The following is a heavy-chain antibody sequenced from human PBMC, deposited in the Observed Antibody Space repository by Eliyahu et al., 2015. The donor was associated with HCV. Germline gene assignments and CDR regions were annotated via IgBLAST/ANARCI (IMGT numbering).Heavy chain of an antibody. J-gene: IGHJ4*02. CDR2: INHSGST. Sequence: QVQLQQWGAGLLKPSETLSLTCAVYGGSFSGYYWSWIRQPPGKGLEWIGEINHSGSTNYNPSLKSRVTISVDTSKNQFSLKLSSVTAADTAVYYCARGKPLRITIFGVVTPVYFDYWGQGTLVTVSS. CDR1: GGSFSGYY. V-gene: IGHV4-34*01. CDR3: ARGKPLRITIFGVVTPVYFDY. D-gene: IGHD3-3*01.